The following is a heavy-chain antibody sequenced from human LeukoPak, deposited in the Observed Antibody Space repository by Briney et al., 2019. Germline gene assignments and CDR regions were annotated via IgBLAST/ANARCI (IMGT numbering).Heavy chain of an antibody. Sequence: SETLSLTCTVSGGSINSYYWSRIRQPPGKELEWIGYIYYSGSTNYNPSLQSRVTMSVDTSKNQFSLQLSSVTAADTAVYYCARAPLDYSMDYWGQGTLVTVSA. V-gene: IGHV4-59*01. CDR3: ARAPLDYSMDY. CDR2: IYYSGST. D-gene: IGHD2-15*01. CDR1: GGSINSYY. J-gene: IGHJ4*02.